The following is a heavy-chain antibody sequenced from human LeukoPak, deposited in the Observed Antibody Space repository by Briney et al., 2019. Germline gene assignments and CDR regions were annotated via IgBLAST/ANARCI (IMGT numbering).Heavy chain of an antibody. CDR1: GGSISSYY. J-gene: IGHJ4*02. V-gene: IGHV4-59*01. Sequence: SETLSLTCTVSGGSISSYYWSWIRQPPGKGLEWIGYIYYSGSTNYNPSLKSRVSISVDTSKNQFSLKLSSATAADTAVYYCARRTAMATYYFDYWGQGTLVTVSS. CDR2: IYYSGST. CDR3: ARRTAMATYYFDY. D-gene: IGHD5-18*01.